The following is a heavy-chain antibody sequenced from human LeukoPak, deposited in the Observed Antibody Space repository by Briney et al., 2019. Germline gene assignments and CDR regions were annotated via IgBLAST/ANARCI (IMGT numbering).Heavy chain of an antibody. D-gene: IGHD4-17*01. Sequence: GGSLRLSCAASGFTFSSYALSWVRQAPGKGLEWVSALSGNGAKTYYADSVKGRFTVYRDNSKNTLYLQMNSLRVDDTAIYYCAKDYGDYSFDYWGQGTLVTVSS. V-gene: IGHV3-23*01. CDR1: GFTFSSYA. J-gene: IGHJ4*02. CDR2: LSGNGAKT. CDR3: AKDYGDYSFDY.